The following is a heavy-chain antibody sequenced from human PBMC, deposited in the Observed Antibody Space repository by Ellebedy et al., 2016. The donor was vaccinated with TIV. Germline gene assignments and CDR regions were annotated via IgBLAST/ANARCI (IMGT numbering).Heavy chain of an antibody. D-gene: IGHD6-6*01. J-gene: IGHJ4*02. Sequence: GESLKISXAASGFTFSSYGMHWVRQAPGKGLEWVAVISYDGSNKYYADSVKGRFTISRDNSKNTLYLQMNSLRAEDTAVYYCAKMRFEYSSFSYCFDYWGQGTLVTVSS. CDR3: AKMRFEYSSFSYCFDY. V-gene: IGHV3-30*18. CDR1: GFTFSSYG. CDR2: ISYDGSNK.